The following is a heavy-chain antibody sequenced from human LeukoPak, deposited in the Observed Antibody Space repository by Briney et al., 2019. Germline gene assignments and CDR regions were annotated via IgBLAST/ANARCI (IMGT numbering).Heavy chain of an antibody. CDR3: ARFVPSVWGRQYYFDY. CDR2: INSEGSST. Sequence: PGGSLRLSCAASGFTFRSYWIHWVRQAPGKGLVWVSRINSEGSSTSYADSVKGRFTISRDNSKNTLYLQMNSLRAEDTAVYYCARFVPSVWGRQYYFDYWGQGTLVTVSS. J-gene: IGHJ4*02. V-gene: IGHV3-74*01. D-gene: IGHD3-16*01. CDR1: GFTFRSYW.